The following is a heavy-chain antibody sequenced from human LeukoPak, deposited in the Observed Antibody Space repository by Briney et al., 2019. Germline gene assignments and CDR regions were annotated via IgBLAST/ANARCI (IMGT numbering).Heavy chain of an antibody. CDR3: ASIRPWELRGGYGYYYYYMDV. CDR1: GGSISSYY. V-gene: IGHV4-59*08. Sequence: PSETLSLTCIVSGGSISSYYWSWIRQPPGKGLEWIGYIYSSGSTDYNPSLKSRVTISLDTSNHQFSLKLTSVTAADTAVYYCASIRPWELRGGYGYYYYYMDVWGKGTTVTVSS. D-gene: IGHD1-26*01. CDR2: IYSSGST. J-gene: IGHJ6*03.